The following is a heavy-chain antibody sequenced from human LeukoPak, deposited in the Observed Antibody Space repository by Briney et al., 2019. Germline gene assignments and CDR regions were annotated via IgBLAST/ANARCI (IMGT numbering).Heavy chain of an antibody. V-gene: IGHV3-23*01. D-gene: IGHD3-16*02. CDR1: GFTFNSFT. Sequence: GGSLRLSCAASGFTFNSFTMSWVRQAPGKGLEWVSSISGSAGTSHYADFVKSRFTISRDNYKNTIYLQMNSLRPEDTAAYYCARSLGVGGYTRYKGFDQWGQGTLVVVSS. CDR3: ARSLGVGGYTRYKGFDQ. J-gene: IGHJ4*02. CDR2: ISGSAGTS.